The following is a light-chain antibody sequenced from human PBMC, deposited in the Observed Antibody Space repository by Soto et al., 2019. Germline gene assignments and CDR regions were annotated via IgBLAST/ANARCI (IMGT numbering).Light chain of an antibody. Sequence: IQMTQSPSSLSASVGDRVTITCRASQGISSYLAWYQQKPGKAPKLLIYAASTLQSGVPSRFSGSGSGTDFTLTISCLQSEDFATYYCQQYYSYPATFGQGTKVDIK. CDR3: QQYYSYPAT. V-gene: IGKV1-8*01. CDR1: QGISSY. CDR2: AAS. J-gene: IGKJ1*01.